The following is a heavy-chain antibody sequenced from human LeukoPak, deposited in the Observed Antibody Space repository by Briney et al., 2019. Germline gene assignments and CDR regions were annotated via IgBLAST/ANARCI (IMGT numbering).Heavy chain of an antibody. J-gene: IGHJ4*02. CDR2: ISSSGSTI. CDR1: GFTFSRYD. CDR3: ARRAGAYSHPYDY. Sequence: GGSLRLSCAASGFTFSRYDMNWVRQTPGKGLEWVSYISSSGSTIYFADSVKRRFTISRDNAKNSLYLQMNSLRAEDTAVYYCARRAGAYSHPYDYWGQGTLVTVSS. D-gene: IGHD4/OR15-4a*01. V-gene: IGHV3-48*03.